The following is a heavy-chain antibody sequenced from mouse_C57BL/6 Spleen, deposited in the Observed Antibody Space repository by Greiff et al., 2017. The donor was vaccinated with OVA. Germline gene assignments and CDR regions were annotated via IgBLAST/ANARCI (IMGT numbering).Heavy chain of an antibody. J-gene: IGHJ2*01. V-gene: IGHV5-4*01. CDR1: GFTFSSYA. Sequence: EVQLVESGGGLVKPGGSLKLSCAASGFTFSSYAMSWVRQTPEKRLEWVATISDGGSYTYYPDNVKGRFTISRDNAKNNLYLQMSHLKSEDTAMYYCARDRGYDYDGKDYFDYWGQGTTLTVSS. CDR2: ISDGGSYT. CDR3: ARDRGYDYDGKDYFDY. D-gene: IGHD2-4*01.